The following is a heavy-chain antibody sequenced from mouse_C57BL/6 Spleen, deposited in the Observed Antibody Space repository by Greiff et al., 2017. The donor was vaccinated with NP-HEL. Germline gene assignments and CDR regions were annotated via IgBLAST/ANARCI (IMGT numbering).Heavy chain of an antibody. CDR3: ARSDYYGSSYSFAY. CDR1: GYTFTDYN. Sequence: EVKLQQSGPELVKPGASVKMSCKASGYTFTDYNMHWVKQSHGKSLEWIGYINPNNGGTSYNQKFKGKATLTVNKSSSTAYMELRSLTSEESAVYYCARSDYYGSSYSFAYWGQGTLVTVSA. CDR2: INPNNGGT. D-gene: IGHD1-1*01. V-gene: IGHV1-22*01. J-gene: IGHJ3*01.